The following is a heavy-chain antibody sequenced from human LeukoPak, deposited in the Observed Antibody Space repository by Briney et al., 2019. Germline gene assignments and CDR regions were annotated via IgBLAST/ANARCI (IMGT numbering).Heavy chain of an antibody. CDR1: GFTFSSYS. J-gene: IGHJ4*02. CDR3: ARDPAYVWGSYRYTIYFDY. D-gene: IGHD3-16*02. Sequence: PGGSLRLSCAASGFTFSSYSMNWVRQAPGKGLEWVSSISSSSSYIYYADSVKGRFTIYRDNAKNSLYLQMNSLRAEDTAVYYCARDPAYVWGSYRYTIYFDYWGQGTLVTVSS. CDR2: ISSSSSYI. V-gene: IGHV3-21*01.